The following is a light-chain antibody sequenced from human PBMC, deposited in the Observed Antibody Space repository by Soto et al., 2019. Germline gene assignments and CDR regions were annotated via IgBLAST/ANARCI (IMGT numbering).Light chain of an antibody. Sequence: EIVLTQSPGTLSFAPGERATFTCSANQSFRCSDLAWYQQKPGQAPRLLIYGASSRATGIPDRFSGSGSGTDFTLTISRLEPEDFAVYYCQQYGSSPGTFGQGTKLEIK. CDR3: QQYGSSPGT. CDR2: GAS. J-gene: IGKJ2*01. V-gene: IGKV3-20*01. CDR1: QSFRCSD.